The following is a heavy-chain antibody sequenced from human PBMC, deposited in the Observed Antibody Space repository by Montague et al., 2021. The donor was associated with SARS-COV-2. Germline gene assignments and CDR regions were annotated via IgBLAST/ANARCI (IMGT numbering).Heavy chain of an antibody. D-gene: IGHD3-16*01. CDR2: IYDTGNT. CDR3: ARDFRLRPWQTNYYFGL. J-gene: IGHJ2*01. V-gene: IGHV4-59*01. Sequence: ETLSLTCTVSGGSISGYYWSWIRQPPGKGPEWIGNIYDTGNTNYNPSLKSRVTISEDTSKNQFSLRLTSVTAADTAVYYCARDFRLRPWQTNYYFGLWGRGALVSVSS. CDR1: GGSISGYY.